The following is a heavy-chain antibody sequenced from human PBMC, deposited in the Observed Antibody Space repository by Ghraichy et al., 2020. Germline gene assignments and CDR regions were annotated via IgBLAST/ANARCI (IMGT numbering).Heavy chain of an antibody. V-gene: IGHV4-34*01. J-gene: IGHJ2*01. D-gene: IGHD2-8*01. CDR1: GGSFSGYY. CDR2: INHSGST. Sequence: SETLSLTCAVYGGSFSGYYWSWIRQPPGKGLEWIGEINHSGSTNYNPSLKSRVTISVDTSKNQFSLKLSSVTAADTAVYYCARGRARGRTRWTNGVCGGYFDLWGRGTLVTVSS. CDR3: ARGRARGRTRWTNGVCGGYFDL.